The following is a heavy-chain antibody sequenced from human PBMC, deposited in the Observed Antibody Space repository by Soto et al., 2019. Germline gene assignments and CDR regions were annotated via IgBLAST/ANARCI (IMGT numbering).Heavy chain of an antibody. CDR3: ATVCRFCSGSNSLY. J-gene: IGHJ4*02. Sequence: EVQLVESGGALVQPGGSLRLSCAASGFTFSNYAMNWVRQAPGKGLEWVSYISTGDSPIYYADSVKGRFTISGDSAKKSRYLQMSSLRAEDTAVYYCATVCRFCSGSNSLYWGRGTLVTVSS. CDR1: GFTFSNYA. V-gene: IGHV3-48*01. CDR2: ISTGDSPI. D-gene: IGHD2-15*01.